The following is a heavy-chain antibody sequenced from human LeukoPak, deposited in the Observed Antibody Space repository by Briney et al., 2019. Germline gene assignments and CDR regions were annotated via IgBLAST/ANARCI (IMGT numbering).Heavy chain of an antibody. V-gene: IGHV4-4*08. CDR2: IYTSGST. D-gene: IGHD1-7*01. CDR1: GGSISTSY. J-gene: IGHJ4*02. CDR3: ARERITGTTDY. Sequence: SETLSLTCTVSGGSISTSYWSWIRQPPGKGLEWIGRIYTSGSTNYNPSLKSRVTISVDTSKNQFSLKLSSVTAADTAVYYCARERITGTTDYWGQGTLVTVSS.